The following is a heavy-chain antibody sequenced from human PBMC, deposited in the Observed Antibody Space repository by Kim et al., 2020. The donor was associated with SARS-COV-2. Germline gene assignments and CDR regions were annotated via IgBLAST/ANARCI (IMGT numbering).Heavy chain of an antibody. J-gene: IGHJ4*02. D-gene: IGHD2-15*01. CDR2: ISGSGGST. Sequence: GGSLRLSCAASGFTFSSYAMSWVRQAPGKGLEWVSAISGSGGSTYYADSVKGRFTISRDNSKNTLYLQMNSLSAEDTAVYYCAKNRGLGGSCYRPYDYWGQGTLVTVSS. CDR3: AKNRGLGGSCYRPYDY. V-gene: IGHV3-23*01. CDR1: GFTFSSYA.